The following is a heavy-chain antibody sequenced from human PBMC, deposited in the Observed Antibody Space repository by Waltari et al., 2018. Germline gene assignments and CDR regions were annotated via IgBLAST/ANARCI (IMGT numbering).Heavy chain of an antibody. J-gene: IGHJ4*02. CDR1: GFTFSSYG. CDR2: IWYEGSNK. Sequence: QVQLVESGGGVVQPGRSLRLSCAASGFTFSSYGMHWVRQAPGKGREWVSVIWYEGSNKDYAESVKGRFTISRDNSKNTLYLQMNSLRAEDTAVYYCARDRGSYSPPDYWGQGTLVTVSS. V-gene: IGHV3-33*01. CDR3: ARDRGSYSPPDY. D-gene: IGHD1-26*01.